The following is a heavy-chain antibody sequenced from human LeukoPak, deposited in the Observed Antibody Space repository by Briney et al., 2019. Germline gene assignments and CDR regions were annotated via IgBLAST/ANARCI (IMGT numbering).Heavy chain of an antibody. V-gene: IGHV3-21*01. CDR1: GFTFSSYS. D-gene: IGHD2-2*01. J-gene: IGHJ3*02. Sequence: GGSLRLSCAASGFTFSSYSMNWVRQAPGKGLEWVSSISSSSSYIYYADSVKGRFTISRDNAKNSLYLQMNSLRAEDTAVYYCARLYCSSTSCYRGAFDIWGQGTMVTVSS. CDR3: ARLYCSSTSCYRGAFDI. CDR2: ISSSSSYI.